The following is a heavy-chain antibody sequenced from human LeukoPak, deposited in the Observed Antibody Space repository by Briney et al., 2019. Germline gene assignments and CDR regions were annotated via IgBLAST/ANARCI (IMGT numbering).Heavy chain of an antibody. D-gene: IGHD2-2*02. CDR1: SGSVSSGSYY. V-gene: IGHV4-31*03. J-gene: IGHJ6*02. Sequence: TSETLSLTCTVSSGSVSSGSYYWSWIRQHPGKGLEWIGYIYYSGSTYYNPSLKSRVTISVDTSKNQFSLKLSSVTAADTAVYYCARDRGVVPAAIRGPYYYGMDVWGQGTTVTVSS. CDR3: ARDRGVVPAAIRGPYYYGMDV. CDR2: IYYSGST.